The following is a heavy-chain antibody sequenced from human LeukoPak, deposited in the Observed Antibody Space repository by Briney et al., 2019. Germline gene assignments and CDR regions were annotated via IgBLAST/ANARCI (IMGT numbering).Heavy chain of an antibody. V-gene: IGHV3-21*01. CDR2: ITSDTRYT. Sequence: PGGSLRLSCAASGFTFSSYTINWVRQAPGKGLEWVSSITSDTRYTFYADSVKGRFTISRDNSKNTLYLQMNSLSTEDTALYFCARARPRGLPLGDPFMLSAFDIWGQGTMVTVSS. J-gene: IGHJ3*02. CDR3: ARARPRGLPLGDPFMLSAFDI. D-gene: IGHD3-16*01. CDR1: GFTFSSYT.